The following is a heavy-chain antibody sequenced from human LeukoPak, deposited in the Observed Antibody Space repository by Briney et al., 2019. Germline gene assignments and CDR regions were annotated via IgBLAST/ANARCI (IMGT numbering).Heavy chain of an antibody. D-gene: IGHD4-23*01. V-gene: IGHV3-53*01. J-gene: IGHJ4*02. CDR2: LYSGSST. Sequence: GGSLRLSCAASGFTVSSNYMSWVRQAPGEGLECVSVLYSGSSTYYADSVKGRFTISRDNSRNSLYLQMSSLTNEDTAVYYCAREIYGGCLNSWGQGTLVSVSS. CDR1: GFTVSSNY. CDR3: AREIYGGCLNS.